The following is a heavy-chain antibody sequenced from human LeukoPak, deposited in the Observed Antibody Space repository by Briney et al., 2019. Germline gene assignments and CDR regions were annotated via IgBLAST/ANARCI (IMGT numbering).Heavy chain of an antibody. V-gene: IGHV1-24*01. D-gene: IGHD2-2*01. Sequence: ASVKVSCKASGYTFTGYYMHWVRQAPGKGLEWMGGFDPEDGETIYAQKFQGRVTMTEDTSTDTAYMELGSLRSEDTAVYYCATDREYQLLRGIDPWGQGTLVTVSS. J-gene: IGHJ5*02. CDR3: ATDREYQLLRGIDP. CDR1: GYTFTGYY. CDR2: FDPEDGET.